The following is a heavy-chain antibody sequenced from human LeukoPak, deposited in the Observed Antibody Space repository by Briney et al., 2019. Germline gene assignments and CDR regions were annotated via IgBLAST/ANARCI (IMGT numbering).Heavy chain of an antibody. V-gene: IGHV3-7*01. Sequence: GGSLRLSCAASEFTLRSYWVEWVRQAPGERLEWVANIKQDGSEKYYVDSVKGRFIISRDNARNSVYLQMNSLRAEDTAVSYCTRDAGGYNNLYYMDVWGKGTPVIVSS. CDR1: EFTLRSYW. CDR3: TRDAGGYNNLYYMDV. CDR2: IKQDGSEK. J-gene: IGHJ6*03. D-gene: IGHD1-14*01.